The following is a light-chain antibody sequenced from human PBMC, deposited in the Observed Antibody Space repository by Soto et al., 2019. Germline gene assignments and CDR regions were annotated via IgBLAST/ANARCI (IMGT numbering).Light chain of an antibody. V-gene: IGKV1-5*01. CDR3: QQYNSYWT. CDR1: QTISSW. Sequence: DIQMTQSPSTLSGSVGDIVTITCRASQTISSWLAWYQQKPRKAPKLLIYAASSLQSGVPSRLSGSGSGTEFTLTISSLQPDDFATYYCQQYNSYWTFGQGTKVDIK. J-gene: IGKJ1*01. CDR2: AAS.